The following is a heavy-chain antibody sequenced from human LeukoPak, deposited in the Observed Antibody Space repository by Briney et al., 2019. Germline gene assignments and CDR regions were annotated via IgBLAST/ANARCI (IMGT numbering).Heavy chain of an antibody. CDR3: ARDSTVTTEHFQH. CDR2: IYYSGST. Sequence: SETLSLTCTVSGGSISSSSYYWGWIRQPPGKGLEWIGSIYYSGSTYYNPSLKSRVTISVDTSKNQFSLKLSSVTAADTAVYYCARDSTVTTEHFQHWGQGTLVTVSS. CDR1: GGSISSSSYY. J-gene: IGHJ1*01. V-gene: IGHV4-39*07. D-gene: IGHD4-17*01.